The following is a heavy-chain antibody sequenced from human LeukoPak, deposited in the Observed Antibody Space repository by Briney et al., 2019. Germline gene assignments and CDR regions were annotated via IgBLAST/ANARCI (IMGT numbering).Heavy chain of an antibody. V-gene: IGHV3-23*01. CDR3: AKDRSIGTYYTFDS. Sequence: PGGSLRLSCAASGFTFSSYAMSWVRQAPGKGLEWVSSISGSGGNRYYADSVKGRFTISRDNSKNTLFLHMSSLRAEDTAVYHCAKDRSIGTYYTFDSWGQGALVTVSS. J-gene: IGHJ4*02. CDR2: ISGSGGNR. D-gene: IGHD1-26*01. CDR1: GFTFSSYA.